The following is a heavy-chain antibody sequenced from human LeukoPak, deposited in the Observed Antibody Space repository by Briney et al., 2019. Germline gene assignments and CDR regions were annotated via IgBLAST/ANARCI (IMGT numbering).Heavy chain of an antibody. CDR3: ARVFYYDTLTGYYRGGWFDP. D-gene: IGHD3-9*01. CDR1: GGSISSSSYY. CDR2: IYYSGST. J-gene: IGHJ5*02. V-gene: IGHV4-39*07. Sequence: SETLSLTCTVSGGSISSSSYYWGWIRQPPGKGLEWIGSIYYSGSTYYNPSLKSRVTISVDTSKNQFSLKLSSVTAADTAVYYCARVFYYDTLTGYYRGGWFDPWGQGTLVTVSS.